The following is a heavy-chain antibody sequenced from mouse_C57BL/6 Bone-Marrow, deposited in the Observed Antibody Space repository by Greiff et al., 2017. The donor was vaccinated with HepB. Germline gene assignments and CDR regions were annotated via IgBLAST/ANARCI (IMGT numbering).Heavy chain of an antibody. Sequence: EVKLVESGGGLVQPKGSLKLSCAASGFSFNTYAMNWVRQAPGKGLEWVARIRSKSNNYATYYADSVKDRFTISRDDSESMLYLQMNNLRTEDTAMYDCVGHEGVGRLDYWGQGTSVTVSS. J-gene: IGHJ4*01. CDR3: VGHEGVGRLDY. CDR1: GFSFNTYA. V-gene: IGHV10-1*01. CDR2: IRSKSNNYAT. D-gene: IGHD4-1*01.